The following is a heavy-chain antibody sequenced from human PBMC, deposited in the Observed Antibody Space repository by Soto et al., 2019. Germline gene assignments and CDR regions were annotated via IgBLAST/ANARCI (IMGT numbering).Heavy chain of an antibody. CDR2: IYPGDSDT. CDR1: GYSFTNYW. V-gene: IGHV5-51*01. D-gene: IGHD3-22*01. CDR3: ARPRYDSSGYYPVYFDY. J-gene: IGHJ4*02. Sequence: GESLKISCKGSGYSFTNYWIGWVRQMPGKGLEWMGIIYPGDSDTRYSPSFQGQVTISADKSISTAYLQWSSLKASDTAMYYCARPRYDSSGYYPVYFDYWGQGTLVTVSS.